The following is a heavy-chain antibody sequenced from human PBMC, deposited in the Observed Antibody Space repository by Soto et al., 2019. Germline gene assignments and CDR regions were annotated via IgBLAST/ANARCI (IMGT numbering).Heavy chain of an antibody. CDR2: ISGSGGST. Sequence: GGSLRLSCAASGFTFSSYAMSWVRQAPGKGLEWVSAISGSGGSTYYADSVKGRFTISRDNSKNTLYLQMNSLRAEDTAVYYCAKDQGVLRPSAEYFKHWGQGTLVTVSS. CDR1: GFTFSSYA. D-gene: IGHD5-12*01. V-gene: IGHV3-23*01. J-gene: IGHJ1*01. CDR3: AKDQGVLRPSAEYFKH.